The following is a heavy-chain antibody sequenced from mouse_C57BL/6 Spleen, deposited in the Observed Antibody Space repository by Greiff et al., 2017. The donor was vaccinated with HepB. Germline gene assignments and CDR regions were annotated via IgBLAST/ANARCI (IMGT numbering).Heavy chain of an antibody. CDR1: GFNIKDYY. CDR2: IDPEDGET. J-gene: IGHJ4*01. CDR3: ARWGYGYAMDY. V-gene: IGHV14-2*01. Sequence: VQLQQSGAELVKPGASVKLSCTASGFNIKDYYMHWVKQRTEQGLEWIGRIDPEDGETKYAPKFLGKATITADTSSNTAYLQLSSLTSEDTAVYYCARWGYGYAMDYWGQGTSVTVSS. D-gene: IGHD2-2*01.